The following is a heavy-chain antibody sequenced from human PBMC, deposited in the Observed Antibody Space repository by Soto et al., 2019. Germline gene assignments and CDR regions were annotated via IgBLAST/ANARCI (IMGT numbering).Heavy chain of an antibody. J-gene: IGHJ3*02. CDR2: IIPILGIA. V-gene: IGHV1-69*02. CDR1: GGTFSSYT. Sequence: QVQLVQSGAEVKKPGSSVKVSCKASGGTFSSYTISWVRQAPGQGLEWMGRIIPILGIANYAQKFQGRVTITADKSTSTAYMELSSLRSEDTAVYYCARAEALPQRRTSAFDIWGQGTMVTVSS. CDR3: ARAEALPQRRTSAFDI. D-gene: IGHD1-1*01.